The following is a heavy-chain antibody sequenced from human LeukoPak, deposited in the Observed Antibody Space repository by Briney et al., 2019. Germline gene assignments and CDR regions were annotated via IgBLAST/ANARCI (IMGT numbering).Heavy chain of an antibody. V-gene: IGHV1-2*02. CDR1: GYTFTSYY. D-gene: IGHD6-13*01. Sequence: ASVKVSCKASGYTFTSYYMHWVRQAPGQGLEWMGWINPNSGGTNYAQKFQGRVTMTRDTSISTAYMELSRLRSDDTAVYYCARAQESSSWHYYYYYYMDVWGKGTTVTISS. J-gene: IGHJ6*03. CDR2: INPNSGGT. CDR3: ARAQESSSWHYYYYYYMDV.